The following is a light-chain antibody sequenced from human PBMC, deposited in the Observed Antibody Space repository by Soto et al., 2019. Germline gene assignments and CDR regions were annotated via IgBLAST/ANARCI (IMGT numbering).Light chain of an antibody. CDR2: GAS. Sequence: EIVLTQSPGTLSLSPGDRATLSCRASQSVSTNSLAWYQQKLGQAPRRLIYGASSRATGIPDRFSGNGSGTGVTLPISRLAPDDFAMCYCHQHGSTPFSFGPGTKLYI. CDR1: QSVSTNS. J-gene: IGKJ3*01. CDR3: HQHGSTPFS. V-gene: IGKV3-20*01.